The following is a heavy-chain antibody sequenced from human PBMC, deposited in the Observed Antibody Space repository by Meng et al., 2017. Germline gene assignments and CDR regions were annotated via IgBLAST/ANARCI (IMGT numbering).Heavy chain of an antibody. D-gene: IGHD3-9*01. CDR3: ARDSWPDYDILTGYYYYYGMDV. J-gene: IGHJ6*02. CDR1: GFTFSSYS. Sequence: GESLKISCAASGFTFSSYSMNWVRQAPGKGLEWVSSISSSSSYIYYADSVKGRFTTSRDNAKNSLYLQMNSLRAEDTAVYYCARDSWPDYDILTGYYYYYGMDVWGQGTTVTVSS. V-gene: IGHV3-21*01. CDR2: ISSSSSYI.